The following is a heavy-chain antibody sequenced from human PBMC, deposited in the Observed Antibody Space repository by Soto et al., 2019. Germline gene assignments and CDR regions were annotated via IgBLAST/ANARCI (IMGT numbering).Heavy chain of an antibody. CDR1: GFSLSSSAVRVG. J-gene: IGHJ1*01. Sequence: SGPTLVNPTQTLTLTCTFSGFSLSSSAVRVGVGWIRQPPGKALEWLALIYWDDDKRYSPSLKSRLTITKDTSQNQVVLTMTNMDAVDTATYYCARIVRAGFFNWGQGTLVTVSS. V-gene: IGHV2-5*02. D-gene: IGHD2-8*01. CDR3: ARIVRAGFFN. CDR2: IYWDDDK.